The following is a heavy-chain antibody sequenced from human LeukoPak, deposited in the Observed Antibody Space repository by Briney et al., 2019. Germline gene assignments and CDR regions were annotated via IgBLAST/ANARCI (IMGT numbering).Heavy chain of an antibody. CDR3: ARVPIAAAADV. J-gene: IGHJ6*02. CDR1: GGSISIGSYY. D-gene: IGHD6-13*01. V-gene: IGHV4-61*02. Sequence: SETVSLTCTVSGGSISIGSYYWSWIRQPAGKGLEWIGRIYTSGSTNYNPSLKSRVTISVDTSKNQFSLKLGSVTGAGTAVYYCARVPIAAAADVWGQGTTVTVSS. CDR2: IYTSGST.